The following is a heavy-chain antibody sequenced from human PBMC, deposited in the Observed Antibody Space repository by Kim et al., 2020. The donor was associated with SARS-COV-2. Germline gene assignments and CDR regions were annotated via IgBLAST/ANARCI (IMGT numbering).Heavy chain of an antibody. Sequence: ASVKVSCKVSGYTLTKLSMHWVRQAPGKGLEWMGGFDPKDGETIYAQKFQGRVTITEDTSTDTAYMELSSLRSEDTAVYYCATAYALTLCYDDFFYYYYGRDVWRQGPT. V-gene: IGHV1-24*01. CDR2: FDPKDGET. D-gene: IGHD4-17*01. CDR3: ATAYALTLCYDDFFYYYYGRDV. J-gene: IGHJ6*02. CDR1: GYTLTKLS.